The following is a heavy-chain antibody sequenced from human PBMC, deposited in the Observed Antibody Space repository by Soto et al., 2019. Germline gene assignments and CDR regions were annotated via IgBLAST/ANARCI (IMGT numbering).Heavy chain of an antibody. CDR3: VLGRRSPDYDFWSGYYSVYYYGMDV. CDR2: ISYDGSNK. D-gene: IGHD3-3*01. V-gene: IGHV3-30*03. J-gene: IGHJ6*02. CDR1: GFTFSSYG. Sequence: GGSLRLSCAASGFTFSSYGMHWVRQAPGKGLEWVAVISYDGSNKYYADSVKGRFTISRDNSKNTLYLQMNSLRAEDTAVYYCVLGRRSPDYDFWSGYYSVYYYGMDVWGQGTTVTGSS.